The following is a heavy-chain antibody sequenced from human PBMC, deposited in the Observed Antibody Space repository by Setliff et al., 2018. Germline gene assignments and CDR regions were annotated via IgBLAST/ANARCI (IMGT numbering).Heavy chain of an antibody. Sequence: PGGSLRLSCAASGFTFSDYYMSWIRQTPGKGLEWVSYISSRGITYYPDSVKGRFTIARDNAKNSLYLQMNSLRAEDTAVYFCTRARDIAPTYYYMDVWGKGTTVTVSS. D-gene: IGHD5-12*01. CDR1: GFTFSDYY. CDR3: TRARDIAPTYYYMDV. V-gene: IGHV3-11*04. J-gene: IGHJ6*03. CDR2: ISSRGIT.